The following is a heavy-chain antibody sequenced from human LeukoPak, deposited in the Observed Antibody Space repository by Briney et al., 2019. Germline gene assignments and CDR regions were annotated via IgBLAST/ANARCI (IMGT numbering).Heavy chain of an antibody. CDR3: ARGAARMVEMGTMISFAY. Sequence: SETLSLTCAVYGGSFSGYYWSWIRQPPGKGLEWIGEINHSGSTNYNPSLKSRVTISVDTSKNQFSLKLSSVTAADTAVYYCARGAARMVEMGTMISFAYWGQGTLVTVSS. CDR1: GGSFSGYY. D-gene: IGHD5-24*01. CDR2: INHSGST. J-gene: IGHJ4*02. V-gene: IGHV4-34*01.